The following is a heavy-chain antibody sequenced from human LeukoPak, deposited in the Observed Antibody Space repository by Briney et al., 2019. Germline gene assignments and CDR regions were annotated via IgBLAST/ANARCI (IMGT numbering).Heavy chain of an antibody. Sequence: LPGGSLRLSCAASGFTFSSYGMHWVRQATGNGLEWVSAIGTAGDTYYPGSVKGRFTISRENAKNSLYLQMNSLRAGDTAVYYCTRGSDYGNFDYWGQGTLVTVSS. CDR1: GFTFSSYG. CDR3: TRGSDYGNFDY. CDR2: IGTAGDT. D-gene: IGHD4-17*01. J-gene: IGHJ4*02. V-gene: IGHV3-13*01.